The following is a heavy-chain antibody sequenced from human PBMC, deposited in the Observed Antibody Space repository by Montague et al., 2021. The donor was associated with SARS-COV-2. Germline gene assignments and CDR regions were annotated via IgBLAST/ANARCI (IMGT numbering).Heavy chain of an antibody. V-gene: IGHV4-34*01. CDR3: ACGEITTRGLIYYYGMDV. D-gene: IGHD4-11*01. CDR1: GGSFSGYY. J-gene: IGHJ6*02. Sequence: SETLSLTCAVSGGSFSGYYWTCIRQSPRKGLDWIGEINHSGSTNYNPSLKSRVTISVDTSKNQFSLKLSPVTAADTAVYYCACGEITTRGLIYYYGMDVWGQGTTVTVSS. CDR2: INHSGST.